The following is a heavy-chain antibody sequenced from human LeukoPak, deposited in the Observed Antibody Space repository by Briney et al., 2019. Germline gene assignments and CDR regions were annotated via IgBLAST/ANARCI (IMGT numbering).Heavy chain of an antibody. CDR3: ARGYQFGGIIYFDY. CDR2: INPYSGGT. CDR1: GYIFPNFY. V-gene: IGHV1-2*02. Sequence: GASVKVSCKASGYIFPNFYMHWVRQALRQGLEWMGWINPYSGGTEYPQRFQGRVTLTRDTSISTAYMELTRLTSDDTAIYYCARGYQFGGIIYFDYWGQGALVTVSS. D-gene: IGHD2-2*01. J-gene: IGHJ4*02.